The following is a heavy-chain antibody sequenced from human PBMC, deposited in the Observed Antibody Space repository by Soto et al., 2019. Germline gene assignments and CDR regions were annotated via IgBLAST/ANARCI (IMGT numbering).Heavy chain of an antibody. D-gene: IGHD6-19*01. J-gene: IGHJ5*02. CDR3: AGMPYTSGLRFDP. Sequence: SETLSLTCNMSGDSYSISTFSWSWIRQPPGKALQWIGFIYRSGVTSYNPSLASRVSISLDRSNNQCSLKLKSVTAADTAVYFCAGMPYTSGLRFDPWGPGTLVTVSS. V-gene: IGHV4-30-2*01. CDR2: IYRSGVT. CDR1: GDSYSISTFS.